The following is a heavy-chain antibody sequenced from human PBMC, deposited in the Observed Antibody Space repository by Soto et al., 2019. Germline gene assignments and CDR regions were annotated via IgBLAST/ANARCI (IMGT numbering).Heavy chain of an antibody. CDR3: ARRHGYCSGGSCYSFSFDY. CDR2: INHSGST. Sequence: QVQLQQWDAGLLKPSETLSLTCAVYGGSFSGYYWSWIRQPPGKGLEWIGEINHSGSTNYNPSLKSRVTISVDTSKNQFSLKLSSVTAADTAVYYCARRHGYCSGGSCYSFSFDYWGQGTLVTVSS. V-gene: IGHV4-34*01. J-gene: IGHJ4*02. D-gene: IGHD2-15*01. CDR1: GGSFSGYY.